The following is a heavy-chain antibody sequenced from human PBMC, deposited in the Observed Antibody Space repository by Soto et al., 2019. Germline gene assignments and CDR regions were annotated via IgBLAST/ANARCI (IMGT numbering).Heavy chain of an antibody. Sequence: EVQLVESGGGLVQPGGSLRLSCAASGFTFSSYSMNWVRQAPGKGLEWVSYISSSSSSTTYYADSVKGRFTISRDNAKNSLYLQMNSLRDEDTAVYYCARDSPYSSSWYDLNWFDPWGQGTLVTVSS. V-gene: IGHV3-48*02. CDR1: GFTFSSYS. J-gene: IGHJ5*02. CDR3: ARDSPYSSSWYDLNWFDP. CDR2: ISSSSSSTT. D-gene: IGHD6-13*01.